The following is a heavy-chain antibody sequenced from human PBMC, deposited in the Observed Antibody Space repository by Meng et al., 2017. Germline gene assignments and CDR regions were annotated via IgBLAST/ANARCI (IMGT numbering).Heavy chain of an antibody. CDR3: TRDFDWLDGS. CDR2: INGDGRTT. V-gene: IGHV3-74*01. Sequence: GESLKISCAASGFFFSGHWMHWVRQAPGKGPVWVSRINGDGRTTFYADSVKGRFTISRDNDKDTLYLQMNSLRVEDTATYYCTRDFDWLDGSWGQGTLVTVSS. D-gene: IGHD3-9*01. J-gene: IGHJ4*02. CDR1: GFFFSGHW.